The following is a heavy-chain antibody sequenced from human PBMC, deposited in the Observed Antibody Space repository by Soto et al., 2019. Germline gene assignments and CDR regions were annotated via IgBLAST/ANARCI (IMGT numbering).Heavy chain of an antibody. D-gene: IGHD6-19*01. J-gene: IGHJ4*02. CDR1: GCTFSRYG. CDR3: ASSKQWLVHYFDY. Sequence: QVQLVESGGGVVQPGRALRLSCAASGCTFSRYGMHWVHQAQGKGMEWVAVIWYDGGNKYYADSVKGRLTISRDNSKNTLYLQMNSLRAEDTAVYYCASSKQWLVHYFDYWGQGTLVTVSS. CDR2: IWYDGGNK. V-gene: IGHV3-33*01.